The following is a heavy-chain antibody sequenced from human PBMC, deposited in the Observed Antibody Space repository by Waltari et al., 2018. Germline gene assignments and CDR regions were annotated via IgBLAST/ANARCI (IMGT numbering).Heavy chain of an antibody. J-gene: IGHJ4*02. Sequence: QVQLQQWGAGLLKPSETLSLPCAVYGGSFRGYYWTWIRQPPGKGLEWIGEINHSGSTNYNPSLKSRVTISVDTSKNQFSLKLSSVTAADTAVYYCARGYGPGLFDYWGQGTLVTVSS. V-gene: IGHV4-34*01. CDR1: GGSFRGYY. D-gene: IGHD3-10*01. CDR2: INHSGST. CDR3: ARGYGPGLFDY.